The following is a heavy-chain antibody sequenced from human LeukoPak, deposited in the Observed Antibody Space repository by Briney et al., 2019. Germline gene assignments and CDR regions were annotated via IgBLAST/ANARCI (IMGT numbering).Heavy chain of an antibody. CDR3: ARVSRIAASYWGFAEYFQH. Sequence: PSETLSLTCTVSGGSISGDYWSWIRQSPGKGLEWIAYIHSSGSTSYNPSLKSRVTISVDTSKNQFSLKLSSVTAADTAVYYCARVSRIAASYWGFAEYFQHWGQGTLVTVSS. CDR1: GGSISGDY. D-gene: IGHD6-13*01. J-gene: IGHJ1*01. CDR2: IHSSGST. V-gene: IGHV4-59*08.